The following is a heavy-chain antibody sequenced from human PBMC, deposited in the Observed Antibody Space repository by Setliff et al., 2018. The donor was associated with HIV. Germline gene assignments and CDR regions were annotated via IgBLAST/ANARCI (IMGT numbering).Heavy chain of an antibody. CDR3: ARGVPVLRYFDWLSRLGY. Sequence: SVKVSCKASGYTFTSYGISWVRQAPGQGLEWMGRIIPMFGTANHAQKFQGRVTITADKSTSTAYMELRSLRSEDTAVYYCARGVPVLRYFDWLSRLGYWGQGTLVTVSS. CDR1: GYTFTSYG. D-gene: IGHD3-9*01. V-gene: IGHV1-69*06. CDR2: IIPMFGTA. J-gene: IGHJ4*02.